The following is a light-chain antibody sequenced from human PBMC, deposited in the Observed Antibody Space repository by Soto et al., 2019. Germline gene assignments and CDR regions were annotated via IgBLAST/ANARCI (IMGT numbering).Light chain of an antibody. V-gene: IGLV2-11*01. CDR3: CSFAGDPYV. CDR2: DVN. Sequence: QSVLTQPRSGSGSPGPSVAISFTGTNSDVGGYNYVSWYQQHPGKAPKLMIYDVNKRPSGVPDRLSGSKSGNTASLTISGLQAEDEADYYCCSFAGDPYVFGTGTKVTVL. J-gene: IGLJ1*01. CDR1: NSDVGGYNY.